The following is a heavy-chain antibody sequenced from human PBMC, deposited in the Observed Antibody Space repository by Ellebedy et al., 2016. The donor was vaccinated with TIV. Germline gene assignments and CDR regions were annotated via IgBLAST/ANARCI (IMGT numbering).Heavy chain of an antibody. CDR1: GYTFTSYG. Sequence: ASVKVSXXASGYTFTSYGISWVRQAPGQGLEWMGWISAYNGNTNYAQKLQGRVTMTTDTSTSTAYMELRSLRSDDTAVYYCARVFALRFPPGLNDAFDIWGQGTMVTVSS. CDR3: ARVFALRFPPGLNDAFDI. V-gene: IGHV1-18*04. J-gene: IGHJ3*02. D-gene: IGHD3/OR15-3a*01. CDR2: ISAYNGNT.